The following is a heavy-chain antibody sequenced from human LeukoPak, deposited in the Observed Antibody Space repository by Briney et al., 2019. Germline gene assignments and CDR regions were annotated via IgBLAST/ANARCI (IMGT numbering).Heavy chain of an antibody. J-gene: IGHJ3*02. D-gene: IGHD3-16*01. CDR3: AKGASYDYVWGNDAFDI. CDR2: ISGSGGST. CDR1: GFTFSSYG. V-gene: IGHV3-23*01. Sequence: PGGTLRLSCAASGFTFSSYGMSWVRQAPGKGLEWVSAISGSGGSTYYADSVKGRFTISRDNSKNTLYLQMNSLRAEDTAVYYCAKGASYDYVWGNDAFDIWGQGTMVTVSS.